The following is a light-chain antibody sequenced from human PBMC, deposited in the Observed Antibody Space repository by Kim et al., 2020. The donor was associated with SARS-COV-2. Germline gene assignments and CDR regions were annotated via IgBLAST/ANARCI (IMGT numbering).Light chain of an antibody. V-gene: IGLV2-14*03. CDR2: DVS. Sequence: GRSITISCTGTSSDVGRYNFVSWYQQHPGKVPKLMIYDVSNRPSGVSNRFSGSKSGNTASLTISGLHAEDEADYYCGSYTSSNTYVFGTGTKVTVL. CDR3: GSYTSSNTYV. CDR1: SSDVGRYNF. J-gene: IGLJ1*01.